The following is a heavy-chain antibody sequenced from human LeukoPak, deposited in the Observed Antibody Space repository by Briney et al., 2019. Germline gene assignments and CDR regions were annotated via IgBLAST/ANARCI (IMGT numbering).Heavy chain of an antibody. CDR1: GFTFSSYA. Sequence: GGSLRLSCAASGFTFSSYAMHWVRQAPGKGLEWVAVISYDGSNKYYADSVKGRFTISRDNSKNTLYLQMNSLRTEDTAVYYCITEGYSYGYHAFDIWGQGTMVTVSS. CDR2: ISYDGSNK. D-gene: IGHD5-18*01. J-gene: IGHJ3*02. V-gene: IGHV3-30-3*01. CDR3: ITEGYSYGYHAFDI.